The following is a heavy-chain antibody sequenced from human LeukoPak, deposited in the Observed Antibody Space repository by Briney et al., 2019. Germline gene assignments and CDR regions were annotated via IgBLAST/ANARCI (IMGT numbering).Heavy chain of an antibody. D-gene: IGHD1-26*01. CDR1: GGSISSGAYY. CDR3: ARGLGTYYSFLSGWFDP. J-gene: IGHJ5*02. CDR2: IDYSGSA. V-gene: IGHV4-31*03. Sequence: PSQTLSLTCTVSGGSISSGAYYWSWIRQHPGKGLEWIGYIDYSGSAYYNPSLRSRVTISIGKSKNQFSLKLSSMTAADTAVYFCARGLGTYYSFLSGWFDPWGQGTLVTVSS.